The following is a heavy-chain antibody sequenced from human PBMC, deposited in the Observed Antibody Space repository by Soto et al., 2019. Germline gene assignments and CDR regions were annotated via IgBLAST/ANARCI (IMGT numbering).Heavy chain of an antibody. J-gene: IGHJ6*02. V-gene: IGHV3-30-3*01. D-gene: IGHD3-10*01. CDR2: ISYDGSNK. Sequence: QTGGSLRLSCAASGFTFSSYAMHWVRQAPGKGLEWVAVISYDGSNKYYADSVKGRFTISRDNSKNTLYLQMNSLRAEDTAVYYCANGVLWDGTSYYYYGMDVWGQGTTVTVSS. CDR1: GFTFSSYA. CDR3: ANGVLWDGTSYYYYGMDV.